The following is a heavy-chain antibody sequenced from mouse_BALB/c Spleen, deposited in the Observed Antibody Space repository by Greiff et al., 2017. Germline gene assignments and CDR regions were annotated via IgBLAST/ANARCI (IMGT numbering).Heavy chain of an antibody. Sequence: VQLQQSGGGLVQPGGSRKLSCAASGFTFSSFGMHWVRQAPEKGLEWVAYISSGSSTIYYADTVKGRFTISRDNPKNTLFLQMTSLRSEDTAMYYCARSGGYFDYWGQGTTLTVSS. CDR2: ISSGSSTI. D-gene: IGHD1-1*02. V-gene: IGHV5-17*02. CDR1: GFTFSSFG. CDR3: ARSGGYFDY. J-gene: IGHJ2*01.